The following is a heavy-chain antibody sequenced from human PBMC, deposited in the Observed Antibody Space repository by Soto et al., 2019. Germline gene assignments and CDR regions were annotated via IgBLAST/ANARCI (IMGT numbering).Heavy chain of an antibody. CDR3: ARDPTTGLDY. J-gene: IGHJ4*02. D-gene: IGHD1-1*01. V-gene: IGHV3-74*01. CDR2: INSDGSDT. CDR1: GFAFSSYW. Sequence: GGSLRLSCAASGFAFSSYWMHWVRQAPGKGLVWVSRINSDGSDTGYADSVKGRIIIYRDNAKSTLFLKMHNLRAEDTALYYCARDPTTGLDYWGQGTLVTVSS.